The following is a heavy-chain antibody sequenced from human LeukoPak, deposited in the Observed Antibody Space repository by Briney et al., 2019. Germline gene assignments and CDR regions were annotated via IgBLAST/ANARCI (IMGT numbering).Heavy chain of an antibody. CDR1: GGSISSYY. Sequence: SETLSLTCTVSGGSISSYYWSWIRQPPGKGLEWIGYIYYSGSTNYNPSLKSRVTISVDTSKSQFSLKLSSVTAADTAVYYCARAVNPMYYFDYWGQGTLVTVSS. V-gene: IGHV4-59*01. J-gene: IGHJ4*02. CDR2: IYYSGST. D-gene: IGHD4-23*01. CDR3: ARAVNPMYYFDY.